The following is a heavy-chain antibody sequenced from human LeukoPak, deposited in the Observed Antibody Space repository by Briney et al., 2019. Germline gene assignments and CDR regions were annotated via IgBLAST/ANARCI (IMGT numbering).Heavy chain of an antibody. V-gene: IGHV3-74*01. CDR3: AREVEVGLGFDY. J-gene: IGHJ4*02. CDR1: GFTVSNHC. CDR2: ICSDGTK. Sequence: GGSLRLSCASSGFTVSNHCMHWVRQAPGKGLVWVSRICSDGTKYYADSVKGRFTISRDDAKNTPSLQMNSLRAEDTAVYYCAREVEVGLGFDYWGQGRLVTVSS. D-gene: IGHD3-22*01.